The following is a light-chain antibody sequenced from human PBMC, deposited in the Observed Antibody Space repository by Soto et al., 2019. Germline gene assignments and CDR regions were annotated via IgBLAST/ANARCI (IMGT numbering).Light chain of an antibody. CDR3: AAWDDSLSGPGV. Sequence: QAVVTQPPSASGTPGQRVTISCSGSSSNIGSNYVYWYQQLPGTAPKLLIYRNNQRPSGVPDRFSGSKSGTSASLAISGLRSEDEADYYSAAWDDSLSGPGVFGGGTKPTVL. CDR1: SSNIGSNY. CDR2: RNN. J-gene: IGLJ2*01. V-gene: IGLV1-47*01.